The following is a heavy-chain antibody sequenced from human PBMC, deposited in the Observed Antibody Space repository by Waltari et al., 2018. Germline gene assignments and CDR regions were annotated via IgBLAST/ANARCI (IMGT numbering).Heavy chain of an antibody. CDR1: GGSFSGYY. V-gene: IGHV4-34*01. CDR2: INQSGST. CDR3: ARSTLGVRYSYGGRNWFDP. D-gene: IGHD5-18*01. J-gene: IGHJ5*02. Sequence: QVQLQQWGAGLLKPSETLSLTCAVYGGSFSGYYWSWIRQPPGKGLEWIGEINQSGSTNYNPSLKSRVTISVDTSKNQFSLKLSSVTAADTSVYYCARSTLGVRYSYGGRNWFDPWGQGTLVTVSS.